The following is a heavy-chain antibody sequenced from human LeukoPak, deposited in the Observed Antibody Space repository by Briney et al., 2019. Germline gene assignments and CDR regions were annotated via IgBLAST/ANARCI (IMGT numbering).Heavy chain of an antibody. D-gene: IGHD6-19*01. CDR2: IYSGGST. CDR3: ASINTHGYSSGWYGPRLNAFDI. J-gene: IGHJ3*02. V-gene: IGHV3-66*01. Sequence: GGSLRLSCAASEFSVGSNYMTWVRQAPGKGLEWVSLIYSGGSTYYADSVKGRFTISRDNSKNTLYLQMNSLRAEDTAVYYCASINTHGYSSGWYGPRLNAFDIWGQGTMVTVSS. CDR1: EFSVGSNY.